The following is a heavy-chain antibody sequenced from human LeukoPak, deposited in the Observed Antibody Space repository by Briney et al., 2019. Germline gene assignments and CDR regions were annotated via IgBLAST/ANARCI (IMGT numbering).Heavy chain of an antibody. V-gene: IGHV3-21*01. CDR1: GFTFTTST. CDR3: ASGMRVGPNI. J-gene: IGHJ4*02. Sequence: TGGSLRLSCAVSGFTFTTSTMNCVRQAPGKGLEWVSSITGSSTYIYYADSVKGRFTISRDNAKNSLYLQMNSLKAEDTAVYYCASGMRVGPNIWGQGTLVTVSS. D-gene: IGHD1-26*01. CDR2: ITGSSTYI.